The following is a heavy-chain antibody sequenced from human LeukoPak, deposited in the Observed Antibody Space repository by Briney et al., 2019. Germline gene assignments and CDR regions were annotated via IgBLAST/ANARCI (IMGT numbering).Heavy chain of an antibody. D-gene: IGHD1-26*01. CDR2: IYYSGST. V-gene: IGHV4-39*07. CDR1: GGSISSSSYY. J-gene: IGHJ6*03. Sequence: SETLSLTCTVSGGSISSSSYYWGWIRQPPGKGLEWIGSIYYSGSTYYNPSLKSRVTISVDTSKNQFSLRLSSVTAADTAVYYSARGTGGSYYGGYYYYMDVWGKGTTVTVSS. CDR3: ARGTGGSYYGGYYYYMDV.